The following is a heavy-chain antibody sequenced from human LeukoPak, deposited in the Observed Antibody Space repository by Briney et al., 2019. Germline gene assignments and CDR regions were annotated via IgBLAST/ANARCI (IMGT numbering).Heavy chain of an antibody. Sequence: GGALRLSCAASGFTFSSYGMHWVRQAPGKGLVWVSRINSDGSNTNYADSVKGRFTISRDNAKNTLYPQMNSLGADDTAVYYCASRDYWGQGTLVTVSS. D-gene: IGHD5-24*01. V-gene: IGHV3-74*01. CDR1: GFTFSSYG. CDR2: INSDGSNT. J-gene: IGHJ4*02. CDR3: ASRDY.